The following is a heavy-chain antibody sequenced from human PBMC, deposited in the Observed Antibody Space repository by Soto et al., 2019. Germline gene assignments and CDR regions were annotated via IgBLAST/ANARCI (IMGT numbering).Heavy chain of an antibody. D-gene: IGHD3-22*01. CDR2: IYYSGST. Sequence: PSETLSLTCTVSGGSISSGGYYWSWIRQHPGKGLEWIGYIYYSGSTYYSPSLKSRVTISVDTSKNQFSLKLSSVTAADTAVYYCARVVKLGYYYDSSGYYRPPNWFDPWGQGTLVTVSS. J-gene: IGHJ5*02. CDR3: ARVVKLGYYYDSSGYYRPPNWFDP. CDR1: GGSISSGGYY. V-gene: IGHV4-31*03.